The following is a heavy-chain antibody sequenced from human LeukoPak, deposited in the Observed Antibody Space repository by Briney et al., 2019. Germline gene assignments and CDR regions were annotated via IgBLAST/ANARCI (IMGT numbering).Heavy chain of an antibody. CDR2: IYYSGST. Sequence: SETLSLTCAVSGGSISSGGYSWSWIRQPPGKGLEWIGYIYYSGSTYYNPSLKSRVTISVDTSKNQFSLKLSSVTAADTAVYYCARGSRGYSYHKDYYFDYWGQGTLVTVSS. D-gene: IGHD5-18*01. CDR3: ARGSRGYSYHKDYYFDY. V-gene: IGHV4-30-4*07. CDR1: GGSISSGGYS. J-gene: IGHJ4*02.